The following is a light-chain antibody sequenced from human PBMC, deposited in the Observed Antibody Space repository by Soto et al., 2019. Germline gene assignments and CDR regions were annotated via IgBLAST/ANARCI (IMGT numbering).Light chain of an antibody. CDR3: QQYGSSPRT. V-gene: IGKV3-20*01. Sequence: EVVCTQSPSTLSLSPGERATLSCRASQSVSSYLAWYQQKPGQAPRLLIYGASSRATGIPDRFSGSGSGTDFTLTISRLEPEDFAVYYCQQYGSSPRTFGQGTKVDIK. CDR1: QSVSSY. CDR2: GAS. J-gene: IGKJ1*01.